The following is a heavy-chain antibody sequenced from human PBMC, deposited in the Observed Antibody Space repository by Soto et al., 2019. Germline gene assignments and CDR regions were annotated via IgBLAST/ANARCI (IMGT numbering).Heavy chain of an antibody. CDR1: GFTVSSNY. CDR3: ARDRKHSSGSLYYFDY. J-gene: IGHJ4*02. Sequence: LKISCAASGFTVSSNYMSWVRQAPGKGLEWVSVIYSGGSTYYADSVKGRFTISRDNSKNTLYLQMNSLRAEDTAVYYCARDRKHSSGSLYYFDYWGQGTLVTVSS. V-gene: IGHV3-53*01. CDR2: IYSGGST. D-gene: IGHD3-22*01.